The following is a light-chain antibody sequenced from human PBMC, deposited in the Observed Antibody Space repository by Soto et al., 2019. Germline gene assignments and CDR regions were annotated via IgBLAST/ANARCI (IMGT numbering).Light chain of an antibody. V-gene: IGKV1-16*01. J-gene: IGKJ1*01. Sequence: IQMTQSPSSLSASVGDRVTITCRASQGITNYLVWFQQKPGKAPKSLIYAASRLHSGVPSRFSGSGSGRDFTLTISSLQPEDFATYYCQHYDGYPRTFGHGTEVEFK. CDR1: QGITNY. CDR3: QHYDGYPRT. CDR2: AAS.